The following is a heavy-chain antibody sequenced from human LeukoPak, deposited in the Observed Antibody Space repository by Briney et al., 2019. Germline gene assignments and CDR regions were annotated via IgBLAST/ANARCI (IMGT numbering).Heavy chain of an antibody. Sequence: GASVKVSCKASGYTFTSYGISWVRQAPGQGLERMGWISAYNGNTNYAQKLQGRVTMTTDTSTSTAYMELRSLRSDDTAVYYCARDFPRYGSGSHPWYYGMDVWGQGTTVTVSS. CDR2: ISAYNGNT. J-gene: IGHJ6*02. CDR3: ARDFPRYGSGSHPWYYGMDV. D-gene: IGHD3-10*01. CDR1: GYTFTSYG. V-gene: IGHV1-18*01.